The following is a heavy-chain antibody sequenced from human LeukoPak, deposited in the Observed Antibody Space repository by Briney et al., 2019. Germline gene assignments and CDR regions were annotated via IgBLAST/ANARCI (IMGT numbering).Heavy chain of an antibody. CDR3: AKTYYYVSGSFSP. J-gene: IGHJ5*02. Sequence: GGSLRLSCAASGFTVSTNYMSWVRQAPGKGLEWVSVIYTSGNTYYADSVRGRFTISRDKSKNTVFLQMTSLRVEDTAVYYCAKTYYYVSGSFSPWGQGTLVTVSS. V-gene: IGHV3-66*01. CDR1: GFTVSTNY. D-gene: IGHD3-10*01. CDR2: IYTSGNT.